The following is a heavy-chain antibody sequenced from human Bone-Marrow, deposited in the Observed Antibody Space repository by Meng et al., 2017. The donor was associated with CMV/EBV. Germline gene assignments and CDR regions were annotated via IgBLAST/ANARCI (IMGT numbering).Heavy chain of an antibody. Sequence: GGSLRLSCKASGGTFSSYAISWVRQAPGQGLEWMGGIIPIFGTANYAQKFQGRVTITTDESTSTAYMELSSLRSEDTAVYYCASVVGAPGGVDVWGQGTTVTVSS. J-gene: IGHJ6*02. CDR2: IIPIFGTA. V-gene: IGHV1-69*05. D-gene: IGHD1-26*01. CDR1: GGTFSSYA. CDR3: ASVVGAPGGVDV.